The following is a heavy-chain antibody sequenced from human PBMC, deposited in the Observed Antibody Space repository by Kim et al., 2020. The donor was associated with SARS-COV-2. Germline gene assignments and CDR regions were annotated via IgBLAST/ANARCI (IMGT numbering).Heavy chain of an antibody. J-gene: IGHJ4*02. D-gene: IGHD3-22*01. CDR3: AKDGLFRVQNYYDSSGYYPLGVY. CDR2: ISGSGGST. V-gene: IGHV3-23*01. CDR1: GFTFSSYA. Sequence: GGSLRLSCAASGFTFSSYAMSWVRQAPGKGLEWVSAISGSGGSTYYADSVKGRFTISRDNSKNTLYLQMNSLRAEDTAVYYCAKDGLFRVQNYYDSSGYYPLGVYWGQGTLVTVSS.